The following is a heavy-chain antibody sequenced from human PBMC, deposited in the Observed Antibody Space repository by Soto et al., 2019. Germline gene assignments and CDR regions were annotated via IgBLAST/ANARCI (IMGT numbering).Heavy chain of an antibody. D-gene: IGHD2-2*02. CDR1: GFNFRNYG. CDR2: INSDGRST. CDR3: AKGPVPAAIQKNWFDP. Sequence: PGWSLRLSCAASGFNFRNYGMHWVRQAPGKGLVWVSRINSDGRSTRYADSVKGRFTISRDNARNTLFLQMNSLRAEDTAVYYCAKGPVPAAIQKNWFDPWGQGTLVTVS. V-gene: IGHV3-74*01. J-gene: IGHJ5*02.